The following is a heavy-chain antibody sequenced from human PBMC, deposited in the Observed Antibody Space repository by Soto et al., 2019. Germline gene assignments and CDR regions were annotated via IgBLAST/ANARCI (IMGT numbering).Heavy chain of an antibody. CDR3: ARDGGRHSGGIDY. Sequence: ASVKFSCKASGGTFSSYSINWVRQAPGQGLECMGEIIPIFGTANYAQKFQGRVTITAXXXXSXXXMXLXXLRXEXTAVYYCARDGGRHSGGIDYWGQRTLVTVSS. CDR2: IIPIFGTA. CDR1: GGTFSSYS. J-gene: IGHJ4*02. V-gene: IGHV1-69*13. D-gene: IGHD1-26*01.